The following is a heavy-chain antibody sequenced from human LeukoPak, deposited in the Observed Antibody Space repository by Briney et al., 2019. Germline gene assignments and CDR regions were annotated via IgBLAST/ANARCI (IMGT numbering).Heavy chain of an antibody. CDR2: FDPEDGET. CDR1: GKYTLIELS. V-gene: IGHV1-24*01. D-gene: IGHD1-26*01. Sequence: ASVKVSCKVSGKYTLIELSMHWVRQAPGKGLEWMGGFDPEDGETIYAQKFKGRVTMTEDTSTDTAYMDLSSLRSEDTAVYYCATLLGETHFFDYWGQGTLVTVSS. CDR3: ATLLGETHFFDY. J-gene: IGHJ4*02.